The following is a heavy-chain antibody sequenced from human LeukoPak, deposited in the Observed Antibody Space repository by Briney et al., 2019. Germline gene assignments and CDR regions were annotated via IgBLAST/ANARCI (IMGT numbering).Heavy chain of an antibody. J-gene: IGHJ4*02. CDR3: ARDRSGTYDSSGYFPFDY. CDR1: GFTFDDYA. D-gene: IGHD3-22*01. CDR2: ISWNSGSI. V-gene: IGHV3-9*01. Sequence: GGSLRLSCAASGFTFDDYAMHWVRQAPGKGLEWVSGISWNSGSIGYADSVKGRFTISRDNAKNSLYLQMNSLRAEDTAVYYCARDRSGTYDSSGYFPFDYWGQGTLVTVSS.